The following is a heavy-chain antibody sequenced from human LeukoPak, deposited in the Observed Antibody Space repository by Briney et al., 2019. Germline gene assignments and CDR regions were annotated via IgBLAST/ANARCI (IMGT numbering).Heavy chain of an antibody. Sequence: PSETLSLTCTVSGGSISSYYWSWIRQPPGKGLEWIGYIYYSGSTNYNPSLKSRVTISVDTSKNQFSLTAADTAVYYCARDRGTAMVTDFDYWGQGTLVTVSS. J-gene: IGHJ4*02. CDR2: IYYSGST. V-gene: IGHV4-59*01. CDR1: GGSISSYY. D-gene: IGHD5-18*01. CDR3: ARDRGTAMVTDFDY.